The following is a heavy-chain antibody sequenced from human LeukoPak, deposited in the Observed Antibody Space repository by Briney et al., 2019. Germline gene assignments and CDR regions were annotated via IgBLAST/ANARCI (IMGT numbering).Heavy chain of an antibody. Sequence: GGSLRLSCAASGVTFSSYVMSWVRQAPGKGPEWVSGISGSGGGTYYADSVKGRFAISRDNSKNTLYLQMNSLRAEDTAVYYCARDLRGSGSYYYYGMDVWGQGTTVTVSS. D-gene: IGHD3-10*01. CDR2: ISGSGGGT. V-gene: IGHV3-23*01. CDR3: ARDLRGSGSYYYYGMDV. J-gene: IGHJ6*02. CDR1: GVTFSSYV.